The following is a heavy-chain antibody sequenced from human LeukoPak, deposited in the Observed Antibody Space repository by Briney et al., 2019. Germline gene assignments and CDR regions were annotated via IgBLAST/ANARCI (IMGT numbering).Heavy chain of an antibody. CDR1: GGSFSGYY. D-gene: IGHD5-24*01. CDR2: INHSGST. V-gene: IGHV4-34*01. CDR3: ARGVELPYYFDY. J-gene: IGHJ4*02. Sequence: SETLSLTCAVYGGSFSGYYWGWIRQPPGKGLEWIGEINHSGSTNYNPSLKSRVTISVDTSKNQFSLKLSSVTAADTAVYYCARGVELPYYFDYWGQGTLVTVSS.